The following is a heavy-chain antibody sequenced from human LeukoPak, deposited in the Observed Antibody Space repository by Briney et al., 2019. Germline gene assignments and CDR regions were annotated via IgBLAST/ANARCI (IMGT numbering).Heavy chain of an antibody. V-gene: IGHV4-59*01. Sequence: SETLSLTCTVSGDSFRSCSWRWIWQPPGNGLEWIGYIYYSGSTKYNPSLKSRVTISVDTSKNQFSLKLNSVAAADTAVYYCARGRNLEWFDYWGQGTLVTVSS. CDR2: IYYSGST. J-gene: IGHJ5*01. D-gene: IGHD3-3*01. CDR3: ARGRNLEWFDY. CDR1: GDSFRSCS.